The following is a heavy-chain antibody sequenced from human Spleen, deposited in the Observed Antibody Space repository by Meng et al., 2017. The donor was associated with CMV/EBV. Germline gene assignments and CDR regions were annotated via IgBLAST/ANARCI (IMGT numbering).Heavy chain of an antibody. CDR2: ITPIFGTA. J-gene: IGHJ5*02. CDR1: TFSSYA. Sequence: TFSSYAISWVRQAPGRGLEWMGGITPIFGTANYAQKFQGRVTITTDESTSTAYMELSSLRSEDTAVYYCARVYCSSTSCYTPNWFDPWGQGTLVTVSS. V-gene: IGHV1-69*05. D-gene: IGHD2-2*02. CDR3: ARVYCSSTSCYTPNWFDP.